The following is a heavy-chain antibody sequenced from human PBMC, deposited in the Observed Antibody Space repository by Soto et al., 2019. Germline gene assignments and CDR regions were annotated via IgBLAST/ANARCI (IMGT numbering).Heavy chain of an antibody. V-gene: IGHV3-30-3*01. J-gene: IGHJ4*02. CDR1: GFTFSSFD. D-gene: IGHD1-26*01. CDR2: ISYDGTNK. CDR3: ASLVAYSGSYFDF. Sequence: QVQLVESGGGVVQPGGSLRLSCTASGFTFSSFDMHWVRQAPGRGLEWVAVISYDGTNKYYADSVKGRFTISRDNSKNTLYLQMNSLRPGDTAVYYCASLVAYSGSYFDFWGQGTLVTVSS.